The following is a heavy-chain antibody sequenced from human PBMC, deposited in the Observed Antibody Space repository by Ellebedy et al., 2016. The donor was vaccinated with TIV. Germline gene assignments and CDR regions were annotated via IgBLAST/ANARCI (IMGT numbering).Heavy chain of an antibody. CDR2: IYYSGST. Sequence: MPSETLSLTCTVSGGSISSYYWSWIRQPPGKGLEWIGYIYYSGSTNYNPSLKSRVIISVDMSKNQFSLRLSSVTAADTAVYYCAGDYGAYFDYWGQGTLVTVSS. J-gene: IGHJ4*02. CDR3: AGDYGAYFDY. V-gene: IGHV4-59*08. CDR1: GGSISSYY. D-gene: IGHD4-17*01.